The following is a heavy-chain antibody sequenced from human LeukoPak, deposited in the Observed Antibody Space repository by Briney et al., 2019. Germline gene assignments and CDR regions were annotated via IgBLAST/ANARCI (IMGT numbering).Heavy chain of an antibody. CDR1: GGSISSYY. D-gene: IGHD1-26*01. V-gene: IGHV4-59*01. J-gene: IGHJ6*03. CDR2: IHNSGST. Sequence: SETLSLTCTVSGGSISSYYWSWIRQPPGKGLEWIAYIHNSGSTNYNPSLKSRVTISVDTSKNQFSLKLSSVTAADTAVYYCARGLGGSYYEYYYYYYMDVWGKGTTVTISS. CDR3: ARGLGGSYYEYYYYYYMDV.